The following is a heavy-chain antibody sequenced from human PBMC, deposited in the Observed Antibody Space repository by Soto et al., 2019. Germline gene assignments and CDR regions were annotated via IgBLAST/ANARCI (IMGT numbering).Heavy chain of an antibody. CDR3: AKGDCSGGRCYRGFDY. Sequence: VRLSCAASGFTFSSYDMNWVRQAPGKGLEWVSGVSASGSITSYADSAKGRFTISRDNAKNTVFLQMTGLRAEDTAVYFCAKGDCSGGRCYRGFDYWGQGTLVTVSS. V-gene: IGHV3-23*01. CDR1: GFTFSSYD. D-gene: IGHD2-15*01. J-gene: IGHJ4*02. CDR2: VSASGSIT.